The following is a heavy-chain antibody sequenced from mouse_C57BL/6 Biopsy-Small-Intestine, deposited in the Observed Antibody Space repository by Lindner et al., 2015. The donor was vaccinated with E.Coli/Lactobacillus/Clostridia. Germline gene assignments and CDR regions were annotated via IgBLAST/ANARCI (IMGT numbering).Heavy chain of an antibody. V-gene: IGHV1-42*01. CDR3: ARREVYYFDY. CDR1: GYSFTANY. Sequence: VQLQESGPELVKSGASVKISCKASGYSFTANYIDWVKQSPEKSLEWIGEINPSTAGTTYNEKFRAKATLTMDKSSSTAYIQLKSLTSEDSAVYYCARREVYYFDYWGQGTTLTVSS. J-gene: IGHJ2*01. CDR2: INPSTAGT.